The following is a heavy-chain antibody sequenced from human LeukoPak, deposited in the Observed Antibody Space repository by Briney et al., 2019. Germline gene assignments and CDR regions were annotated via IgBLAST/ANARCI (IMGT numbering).Heavy chain of an antibody. D-gene: IGHD3-22*01. CDR1: GYTFTSYD. V-gene: IGHV1-8*01. Sequence: ASVKVSCKASGYTFTSYDFNWLRQATGQGPEWMGWMNPNSGATGYAQKFQGRVTITADESTSTAYMELSSLRSEDTAVYYCARESSGYYYFDYWGQGTLVTVSS. CDR2: MNPNSGAT. J-gene: IGHJ4*02. CDR3: ARESSGYYYFDY.